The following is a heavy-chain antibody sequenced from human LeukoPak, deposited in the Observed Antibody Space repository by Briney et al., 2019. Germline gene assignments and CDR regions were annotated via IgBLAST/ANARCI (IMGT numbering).Heavy chain of an antibody. V-gene: IGHV3-30*03. J-gene: IGHJ4*02. Sequence: GGSLRLSCAASGFTFSSYGMHWVRQAPGKGLEWVAVISYDGSNKYYADSVKGRFTISRDNSKNTLYLQMNSLRAEDTAVYYCARGRGYSGYEPYWGQGTLVTVSS. CDR2: ISYDGSNK. D-gene: IGHD5-12*01. CDR1: GFTFSSYG. CDR3: ARGRGYSGYEPY.